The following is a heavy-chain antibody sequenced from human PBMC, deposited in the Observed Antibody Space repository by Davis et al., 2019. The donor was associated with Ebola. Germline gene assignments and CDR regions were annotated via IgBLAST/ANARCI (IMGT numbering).Heavy chain of an antibody. Sequence: PGGSLRLSCAASGFTISSYAMSWVRQAPGKGLEWVSAISGSGGSTYYADSVKGRFTISRDNASNSLYLQMNSLRAEDTAVYYCARAPYSGSHYADYWGQGTLVTVSS. V-gene: IGHV3-23*01. CDR1: GFTISSYA. J-gene: IGHJ4*02. D-gene: IGHD1-26*01. CDR2: ISGSGGST. CDR3: ARAPYSGSHYADY.